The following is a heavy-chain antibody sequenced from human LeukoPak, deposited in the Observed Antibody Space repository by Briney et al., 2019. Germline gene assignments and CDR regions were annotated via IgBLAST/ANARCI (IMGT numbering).Heavy chain of an antibody. J-gene: IGHJ6*02. CDR2: IKQDGSDK. CDR3: ARDNTRNSMDV. D-gene: IGHD1-14*01. V-gene: IGHV3-7*04. CDR1: GFTFSSYW. Sequence: PGGSLRLSCAASGFTFSSYWMSWVRQAPGKGLEWVANIKQDGSDKYHVDSVKGRFTISRDNAKNSLYLQMNSLRGEDTVVYFCARDNTRNSMDVWGQGTTVTVSS.